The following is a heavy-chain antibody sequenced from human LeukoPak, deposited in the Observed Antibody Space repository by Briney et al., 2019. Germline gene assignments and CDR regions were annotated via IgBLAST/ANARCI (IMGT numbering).Heavy chain of an antibody. D-gene: IGHD5-12*01. V-gene: IGHV4-39*07. CDR2: IYYSGST. J-gene: IGHJ3*02. Sequence: PSETLSLTCTVSGGSISSSSYYWGWIRQPPGKGLEWIGSIYYSGSTYYNPSLKSRVTISVDTSKNQFSLKLSSVTAADTAVYYCAPGGYIGYGHAFDIWGQGTMVTVSS. CDR3: APGGYIGYGHAFDI. CDR1: GGSISSSSYY.